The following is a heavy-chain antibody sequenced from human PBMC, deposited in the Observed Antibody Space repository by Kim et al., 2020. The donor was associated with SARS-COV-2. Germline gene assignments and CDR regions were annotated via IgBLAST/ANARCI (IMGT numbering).Heavy chain of an antibody. V-gene: IGHV3-30-3*01. D-gene: IGHD3-10*01. J-gene: IGHJ6*02. CDR2: ISYDGSNK. Sequence: GGSLRLSCAASGFTFSSCAIYWVRQAPGKGLEWVAVISYDGSNKNYADSVKGRFTISRDNSKHTLYLQLNSLRAEDTALYYCAGDPWSRLRGLTYSYYGVDVWGQGTTVTVSS. CDR3: AGDPWSRLRGLTYSYYGVDV. CDR1: GFTFSSCA.